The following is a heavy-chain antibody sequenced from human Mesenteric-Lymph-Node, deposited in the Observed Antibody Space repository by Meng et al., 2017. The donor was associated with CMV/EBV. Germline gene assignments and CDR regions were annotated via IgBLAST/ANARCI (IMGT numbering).Heavy chain of an antibody. CDR2: ISHSGTTK. D-gene: IGHD3-3*01. V-gene: IGHV3-48*04. CDR1: GFTFSIYD. CDR3: AREPAFWSGYPGGMDV. J-gene: IGHJ6*02. Sequence: GGSLRLSCAASGFTFSIYDMHWVRQAPGKGLEWVSYISHSGTTKNYADSVKGRFTISRDTAKNSLYLQMNSLRAEDTAVYYCAREPAFWSGYPGGMDVWGQGTTVTVSS.